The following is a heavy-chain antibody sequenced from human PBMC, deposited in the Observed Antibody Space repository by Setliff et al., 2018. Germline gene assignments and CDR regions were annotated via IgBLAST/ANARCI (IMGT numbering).Heavy chain of an antibody. CDR2: IWDDGGNK. D-gene: IGHD1-1*01. CDR3: AKDYLSRWWNEPPLYFDD. CDR1: GFTFSTYR. J-gene: IGHJ4*01. Sequence: GSLRLSCAASGFTFSTYRMHWVRQAPGKGLEWVAVIWDDGGNKYHADSVKGRFTISRDNARNSLHLQMNDVRREDAAFYYCAKDYLSRWWNEPPLYFDDWGPGVLVTVSS. V-gene: IGHV3-33*03.